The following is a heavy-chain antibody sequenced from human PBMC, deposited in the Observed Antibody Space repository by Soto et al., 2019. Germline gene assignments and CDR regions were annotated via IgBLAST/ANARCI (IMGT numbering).Heavy chain of an antibody. CDR2: IIPILGIA. D-gene: IGHD6-13*01. J-gene: IGHJ6*02. V-gene: IGHV1-69*02. CDR1: GGTFSSYT. Sequence: QVPLVQSGAGVKKPGSSVKVSCKASGGTFSSYTISWVRQAPGQGLEWMGRIIPILGIANYAQKFQGRVTITADKXTXTGXMELSSLRSEDTAVYYCARGPGTAAGNYYYYGMDVWGQGTTVTVSS. CDR3: ARGPGTAAGNYYYYGMDV.